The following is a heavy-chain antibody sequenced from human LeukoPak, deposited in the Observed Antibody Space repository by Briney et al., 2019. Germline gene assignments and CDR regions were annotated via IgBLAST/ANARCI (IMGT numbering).Heavy chain of an antibody. J-gene: IGHJ4*02. CDR1: GFTFSSYS. D-gene: IGHD3-22*01. CDR2: ISSSSSTI. V-gene: IGHV3-48*01. CDR3: ARDRGPDSSGYYHNRFDY. Sequence: GGSLRLSCAASGFTFSSYSMNWVRQAPGKGLEWVSYISSSSSTIYYADSVKGRFTISRDNAKNSLYLQMNSLRAEDTAVYYCARDRGPDSSGYYHNRFDYWGQGTLVTVSS.